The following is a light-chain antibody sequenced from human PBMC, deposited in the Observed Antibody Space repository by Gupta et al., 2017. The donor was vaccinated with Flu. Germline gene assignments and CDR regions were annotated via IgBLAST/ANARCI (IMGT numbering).Light chain of an antibody. V-gene: IGLV1-47*01. Sequence: SVLTQPPSASGTPGHRVTISCSVSSSNIGINYVYWYQQLPGTAPKLLIYRNNQRPSGVPDRFSGSKSGTSASLAISGLRSEDEADYYCAAWDDSLSGRVFGGGTKLTVL. CDR1: SSNIGINY. CDR3: AAWDDSLSGRV. CDR2: RNN. J-gene: IGLJ3*02.